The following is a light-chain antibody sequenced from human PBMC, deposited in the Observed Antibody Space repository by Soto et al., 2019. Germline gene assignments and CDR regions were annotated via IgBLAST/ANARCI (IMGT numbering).Light chain of an antibody. J-gene: IGKJ4*01. Sequence: EIVLTQSPATLSLSPGERATLSCRASQSVSSYLAWYQQKPGQAPRLLIYDASNRASGIPSRLRGSGSGPDLTLTISSLEPEDLAVYYCQQSSNWPLTFGGETKVEIK. CDR1: QSVSSY. V-gene: IGKV3-11*01. CDR2: DAS. CDR3: QQSSNWPLT.